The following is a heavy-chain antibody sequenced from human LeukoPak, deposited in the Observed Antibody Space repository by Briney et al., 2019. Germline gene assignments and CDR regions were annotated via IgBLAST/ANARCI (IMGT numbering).Heavy chain of an antibody. V-gene: IGHV3-30*03. D-gene: IGHD5-12*01. CDR3: ARLAPSHRVDRRSYYFDY. Sequence: GGSLRLSCAASGFTFSGYGMHWVRQAPGKGLEWVAVISYDGHNEYYADSVKGRFTISRDNSKNTVYVQMNSLRAEDTAVYYCARLAPSHRVDRRSYYFDYWGQGTLVTVSS. CDR1: GFTFSGYG. CDR2: ISYDGHNE. J-gene: IGHJ4*02.